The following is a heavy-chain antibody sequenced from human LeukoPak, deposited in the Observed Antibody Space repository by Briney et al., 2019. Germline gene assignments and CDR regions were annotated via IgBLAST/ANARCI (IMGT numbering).Heavy chain of an antibody. Sequence: VVSVKVSCKASGYTFTGYYMHWVRQAPGQGLEWMGWINPNSGGTNYAQKFQGRVTMTRDTSISTAYMELSRLRSDDTAVYYCANSYYDILTGSPRHYYYYYGMDVWGQGTTVTVSS. CDR3: ANSYYDILTGSPRHYYYYYGMDV. V-gene: IGHV1-2*02. J-gene: IGHJ6*02. CDR1: GYTFTGYY. D-gene: IGHD3-9*01. CDR2: INPNSGGT.